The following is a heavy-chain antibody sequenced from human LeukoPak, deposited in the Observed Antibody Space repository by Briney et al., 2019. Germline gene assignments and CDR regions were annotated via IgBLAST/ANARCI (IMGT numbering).Heavy chain of an antibody. CDR3: ARDSYYYDSSGYYYVPSFRDVGWFDP. CDR2: INPNSGGT. CDR1: GYTFTGYY. Sequence: SSVKVSCKASGYTFTGYYMHWVRQAPGQGLEWMGWINPNSGGTNYAQKFQGRVTMTRDTSISTAYMELSRLRSDDTAVYCCARDSYYYDSSGYYYVPSFRDVGWFDPWGQGTLVTVSS. J-gene: IGHJ5*02. V-gene: IGHV1-2*02. D-gene: IGHD3-22*01.